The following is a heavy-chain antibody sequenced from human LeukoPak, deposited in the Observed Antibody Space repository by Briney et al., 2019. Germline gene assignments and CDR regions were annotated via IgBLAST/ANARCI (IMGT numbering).Heavy chain of an antibody. J-gene: IGHJ4*02. V-gene: IGHV3-64D*09. CDR2: ITSNGGNI. D-gene: IGHD1-1*01. CDR3: VKDHDRYWNDKGYFDY. CDR1: GFTFSNYA. Sequence: GGSLRLSFSASGFTFSNYAMHWVRQAPGKGLEYVSAITSNGGNIYYADSVKGRFTISRDNSKNTLDLQMSSLRGEDTAVYYCVKDHDRYWNDKGYFDYWGQGTLVTVSS.